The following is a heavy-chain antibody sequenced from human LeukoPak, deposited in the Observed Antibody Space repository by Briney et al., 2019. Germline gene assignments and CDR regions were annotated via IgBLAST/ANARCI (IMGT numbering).Heavy chain of an antibody. J-gene: IGHJ4*02. D-gene: IGHD6-19*01. V-gene: IGHV3-21*01. CDR1: GFSFSDYT. CDR2: IESASNYI. Sequence: GGSLRLSCVASGFSFSDYTMNWLRQVPGEGLEWLSSIESASNYIYYADSVKGRFTISRDNAKNSLFLQMDSLTAEDTAVYYRAREATSGWFYFDHWGQGTLVAV. CDR3: AREATSGWFYFDH.